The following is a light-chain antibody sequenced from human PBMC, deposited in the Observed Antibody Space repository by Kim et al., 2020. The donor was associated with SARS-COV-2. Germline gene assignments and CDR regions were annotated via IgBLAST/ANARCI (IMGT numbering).Light chain of an antibody. CDR3: QAWDSSTVV. J-gene: IGLJ2*01. CDR2: QDS. Sequence: VSPGQTASITCSVDKLGDKYACCYQQKPGQSPVLVIYQDSKRPSGIPERFSGSNSGNTATLTISGTQAMDEADYYCQAWDSSTVVFGGGTQLTVL. CDR1: KLGDKY. V-gene: IGLV3-1*01.